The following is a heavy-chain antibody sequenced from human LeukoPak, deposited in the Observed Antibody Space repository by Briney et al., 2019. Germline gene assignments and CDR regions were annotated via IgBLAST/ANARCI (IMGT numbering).Heavy chain of an antibody. CDR2: IKQDGSEK. CDR1: GFTFDDYA. J-gene: IGHJ3*02. V-gene: IGHV3-7*03. D-gene: IGHD2-15*01. Sequence: PGGSLRLSCAASGFTFDDYAMSWVRQAPGKGLGWVANIKQDGSEKYYVDSVKGRFTISRDNAKNSLYLQMNSLRAEDTAVYYCARDKEACSGGSCYDDAFDIWGQGTMVTVSS. CDR3: ARDKEACSGGSCYDDAFDI.